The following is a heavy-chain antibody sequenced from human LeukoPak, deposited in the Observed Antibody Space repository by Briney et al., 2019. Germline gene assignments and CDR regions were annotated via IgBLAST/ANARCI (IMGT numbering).Heavy chain of an antibody. Sequence: GGSLRLSCTASGFTLSTYAMSWVRQAPGKGLEWVSAISGSGGSTYYADSVKGRFTISGDNSKNTLYLQMNSLRAEDTAVYYCAKDPHYYDSSGYYDYWGQGTLVTVSS. D-gene: IGHD3-22*01. CDR3: AKDPHYYDSSGYYDY. CDR2: ISGSGGST. J-gene: IGHJ4*02. CDR1: GFTLSTYA. V-gene: IGHV3-23*01.